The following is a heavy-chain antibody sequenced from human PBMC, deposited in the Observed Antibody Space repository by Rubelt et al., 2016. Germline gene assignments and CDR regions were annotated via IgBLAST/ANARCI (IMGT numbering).Heavy chain of an antibody. J-gene: IGHJ4*02. V-gene: IGHV5-51*01. D-gene: IGHD4-11*01. CDR2: IYPGDSDV. Sequence: EVRLVQSGAELKKPGESLKISCRASGYDFTTYWIGWVRQVPGSGLQWMAMIYPGDSDVRYTPSFPAQVTISADNYINTGYLQGSSLKASDTAIYYWARHGRDYDNINYPSDYWGQGTLVTVSS. CDR1: GYDFTTYW. CDR3: ARHGRDYDNINYPSDY.